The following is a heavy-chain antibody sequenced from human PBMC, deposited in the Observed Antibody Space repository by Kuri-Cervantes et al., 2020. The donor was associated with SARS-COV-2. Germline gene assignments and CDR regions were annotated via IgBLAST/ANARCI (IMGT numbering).Heavy chain of an antibody. V-gene: IGHV3-23*01. D-gene: IGHD6-19*01. CDR3: AKDLGGSGWHPVDY. CDR2: ISGSGGST. Sequence: LTCPASGFTFSSYAMSWVRQAPGKGLEWVSAISGSGGSTYYADSVKGRFTISRDNSRNTLYLQMNSLRAEDTAVYYCAKDLGGSGWHPVDYWGQGTLVTVSS. CDR1: GFTFSSYA. J-gene: IGHJ4*02.